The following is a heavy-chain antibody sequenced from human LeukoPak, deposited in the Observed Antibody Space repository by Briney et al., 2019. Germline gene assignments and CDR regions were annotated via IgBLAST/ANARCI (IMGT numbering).Heavy chain of an antibody. V-gene: IGHV6-1*01. D-gene: IGHD2-2*02. Sequence: SQTLSLTCDISGDSVSTNSGAWNWIRQSPSRGLEWLGRTYYRSKWCSDVAESVKSRITISADTSKNQFSLQLDSVTPEDTAVYFCARYTMNWYLDVWGRGTLVTVSS. J-gene: IGHJ2*01. CDR3: ARYTMNWYLDV. CDR2: TYYRSKWCS. CDR1: GDSVSTNSGA.